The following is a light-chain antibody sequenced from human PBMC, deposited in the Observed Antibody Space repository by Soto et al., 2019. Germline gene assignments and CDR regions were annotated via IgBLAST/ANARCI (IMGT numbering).Light chain of an antibody. CDR1: SSDVGGYNY. Sequence: QSALTQPASVSGSPGPSITISCTGTSSDVGGYNYVSWYQQHPGKAPKLMIYDVSNRPSGVSNRFSGSKSGNTASLTISGLQAEDEADYYCSSYTSSSTRVLGTGTKVTVL. V-gene: IGLV2-14*01. J-gene: IGLJ1*01. CDR2: DVS. CDR3: SSYTSSSTRV.